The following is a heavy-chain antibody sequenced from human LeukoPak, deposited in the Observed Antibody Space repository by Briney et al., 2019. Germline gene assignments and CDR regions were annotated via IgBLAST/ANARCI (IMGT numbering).Heavy chain of an antibody. CDR1: GITFDSSA. CDR2: IIPILGTT. D-gene: IGHD3-10*01. CDR3: ARVPRITILRELDY. J-gene: IGHJ4*02. Sequence: SVKVSCEASGITFDSSAISWVRQAPGQGLEWMGGIIPILGTTNYAQRFQDRVTLTADESTTTAYMELSSLRSEDTAVYYCARVPRITILRELDYWGQGTLVTVSS. V-gene: IGHV1-69*13.